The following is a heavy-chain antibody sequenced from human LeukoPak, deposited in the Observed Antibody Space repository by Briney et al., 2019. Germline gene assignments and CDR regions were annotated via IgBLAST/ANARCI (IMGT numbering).Heavy chain of an antibody. CDR3: ARSPTVNYYHYMDV. D-gene: IGHD4-11*01. V-gene: IGHV4-59*01. J-gene: IGHJ6*03. Sequence: SETLSLTCTVSGGPISSYYWSWIRQPPGKGLEWVGYIYYSGSTNYSPSLTSRVTISVDTSKNQFSLRLSSVTAADTAVYYCARSPTVNYYHYMDVWGKGTTVTVSS. CDR2: IYYSGST. CDR1: GGPISSYY.